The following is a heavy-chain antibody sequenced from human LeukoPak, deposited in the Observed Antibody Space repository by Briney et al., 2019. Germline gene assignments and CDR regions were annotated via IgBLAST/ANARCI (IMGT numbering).Heavy chain of an antibody. CDR1: GFTFSSYW. D-gene: IGHD2-2*01. Sequence: PGGSLRLSCAASGFTFSSYWMSWVRQAPGKGLEWVANIKQDGSEKYYVDSVKGRFTISGDNAKNSLYLQMNSLRAEDTAVYYCARDPLGGQLLQDNWFDPWGQGTLVTVSS. V-gene: IGHV3-7*01. J-gene: IGHJ5*02. CDR2: IKQDGSEK. CDR3: ARDPLGGQLLQDNWFDP.